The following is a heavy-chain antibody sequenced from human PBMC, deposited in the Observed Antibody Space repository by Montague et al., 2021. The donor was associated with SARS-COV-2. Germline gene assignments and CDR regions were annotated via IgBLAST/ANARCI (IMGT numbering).Heavy chain of an antibody. Sequence: LSLTCTVSGGSISSSSYYWGWIRQPPGKGLEWIGSIYYSGSTYYDPPVKSRVTIPVDTSKNQFSLKLSSVTAADTAVYYCARVGRQQLVRLSGMDVWGQGTTVPVSS. J-gene: IGHJ6*02. CDR1: GGSISSSSYY. D-gene: IGHD6-13*01. CDR3: ARVGRQQLVRLSGMDV. CDR2: IYYSGST. V-gene: IGHV4-39*07.